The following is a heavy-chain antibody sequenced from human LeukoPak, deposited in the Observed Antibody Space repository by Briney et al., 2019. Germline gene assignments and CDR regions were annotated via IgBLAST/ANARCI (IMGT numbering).Heavy chain of an antibody. CDR1: GFNFKTYG. D-gene: IGHD3-22*01. CDR3: ARDQYYSDSSGYPYDI. CDR2: ISGSSSHV. Sequence: GGSLRLSCTASGFNFKTYGMNWVRLAPGKGLEWVSSISGSSSHVWYADSVKGRFTSSRDNAKNSLYLQMSSLRVEDTAVYYCARDQYYSDSSGYPYDIWGQGTMVTVSS. V-gene: IGHV3-21*01. J-gene: IGHJ3*02.